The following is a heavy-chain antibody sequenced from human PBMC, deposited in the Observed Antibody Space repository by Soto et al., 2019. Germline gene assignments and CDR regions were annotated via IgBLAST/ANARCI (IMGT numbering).Heavy chain of an antibody. Sequence: PSETLSLTCTVSGGSISSGGYYWSWIRQHPGKGLEWIGYIYYSGSTHYNPSLKSRVTISVDTSKNQFSLKLSSVTAADTAVYYCAALGYCISTSCRGRRPYYYYGMDVWGQGTTVTVSS. D-gene: IGHD2-2*01. J-gene: IGHJ6*02. CDR2: IYYSGST. CDR1: GGSISSGGYY. V-gene: IGHV4-31*03. CDR3: AALGYCISTSCRGRRPYYYYGMDV.